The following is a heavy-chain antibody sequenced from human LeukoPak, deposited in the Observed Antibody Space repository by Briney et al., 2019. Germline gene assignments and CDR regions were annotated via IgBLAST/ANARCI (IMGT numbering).Heavy chain of an antibody. V-gene: IGHV1-69*05. Sequence: ASVKLPCKASGGTFTSYAISSGRHAPGQGREWMGRIIPIFGAANYAQKFQTRVTITTHESTRTAYMELSSLRSEDTAVYFCAREGYGDPVDYWGQGTLVTVSS. CDR1: GGTFTSYA. CDR3: AREGYGDPVDY. CDR2: IIPIFGAA. J-gene: IGHJ4*02. D-gene: IGHD4-17*01.